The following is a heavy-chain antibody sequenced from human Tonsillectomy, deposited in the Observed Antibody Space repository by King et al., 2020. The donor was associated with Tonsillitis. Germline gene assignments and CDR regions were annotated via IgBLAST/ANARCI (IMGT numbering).Heavy chain of an antibody. V-gene: IGHV3-30*18. CDR2: ISYDGRSK. J-gene: IGHJ4*02. Sequence: VQLVESGGGVVQPGRSLRLSCAASGFTFSNSGMHWVRQAPGKGLEWVAVISYDGRSKYHADSVKGRFSISRDNSKNTLYLQMDSLRAEDTAVYYCAKEAGKEYCSSYTCLVDYWGQGTLVTVSS. CDR1: GFTFSNSG. CDR3: AKEAGKEYCSSYTCLVDY. D-gene: IGHD2/OR15-2a*01.